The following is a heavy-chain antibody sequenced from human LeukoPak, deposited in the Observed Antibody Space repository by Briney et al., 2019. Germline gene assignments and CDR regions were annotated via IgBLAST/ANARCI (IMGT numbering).Heavy chain of an antibody. Sequence: GGSLRLSCAASGFTFSSYAMHWVRQAPGKGLEWVAVISYDGSNKYYADSVKGRFTISRDNSKNTLYLQMNSLRAEDTAVYYCARGDGYNYDYYYMDVWGKGTTVTVSS. CDR3: ARGDGYNYDYYYMDV. V-gene: IGHV3-30-3*01. CDR2: ISYDGSNK. CDR1: GFTFSSYA. D-gene: IGHD5-24*01. J-gene: IGHJ6*03.